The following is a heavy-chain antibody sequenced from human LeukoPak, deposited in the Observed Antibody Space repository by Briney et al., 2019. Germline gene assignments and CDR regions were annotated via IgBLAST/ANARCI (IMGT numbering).Heavy chain of an antibody. Sequence: PGGSLRLSCAASGFTFSSYSMNWVRQAPGKGLEWVSSITSSNNYIYYGDSVKGRFAISRDDAKNSLFLQMNSLRAEDTATYYCARGEFGDYYYFYMDVWGKGTTVTVSS. V-gene: IGHV3-21*01. CDR2: ITSSNNYI. CDR1: GFTFSSYS. D-gene: IGHD2/OR15-2a*01. J-gene: IGHJ6*03. CDR3: ARGEFGDYYYFYMDV.